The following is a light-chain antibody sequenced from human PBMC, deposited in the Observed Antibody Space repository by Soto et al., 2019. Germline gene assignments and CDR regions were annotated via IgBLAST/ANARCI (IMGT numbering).Light chain of an antibody. V-gene: IGKV3D-20*02. Sequence: EIVLTQSPGTLSLSPGERATLSCRASQSVSSSYLAWYQQKPGQAPRLLIYDASTRATDIPARFSGSGSGTDFTLTISSLEPEDSAVYYCQQRNIWPPVTFGQGTRLEIK. CDR1: QSVSSSY. CDR3: QQRNIWPPVT. CDR2: DAS. J-gene: IGKJ5*01.